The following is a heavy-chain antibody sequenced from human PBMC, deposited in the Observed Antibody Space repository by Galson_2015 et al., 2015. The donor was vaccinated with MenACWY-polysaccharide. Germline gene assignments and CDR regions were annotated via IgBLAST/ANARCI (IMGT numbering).Heavy chain of an antibody. J-gene: IGHJ4*02. Sequence: CAISGDSVSSNSAAWNGFRQSPSRGVEWLGRTDYRSTWYIEYAESVKSRMTINSDTSTNLLSLHLDSETPEDTAVYYCGRLAGSCGIDYWGQGTLVTVSS. D-gene: IGHD2-15*01. V-gene: IGHV6-1*01. CDR1: GDSVSSNSAA. CDR3: GRLAGSCGIDY. CDR2: TDYRSTWYI.